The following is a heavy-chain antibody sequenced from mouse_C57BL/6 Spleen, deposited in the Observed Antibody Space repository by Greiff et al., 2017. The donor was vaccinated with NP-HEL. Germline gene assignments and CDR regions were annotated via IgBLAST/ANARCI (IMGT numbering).Heavy chain of an antibody. CDR2: IYPGDGDT. CDR1: GYAFSSYW. Sequence: QVQLQQSGAELVKPGASVKISCKASGYAFSSYWMNWVKQRPGKGLEWIGQIYPGDGDTNYNGKFKGKATLTADKSSSTAYMQLSSLTSEDSAVYFCARGDDYDGVGGYCGQGTTLTVSS. CDR3: ARGDDYDGVGGY. V-gene: IGHV1-80*01. J-gene: IGHJ2*01. D-gene: IGHD2-4*01.